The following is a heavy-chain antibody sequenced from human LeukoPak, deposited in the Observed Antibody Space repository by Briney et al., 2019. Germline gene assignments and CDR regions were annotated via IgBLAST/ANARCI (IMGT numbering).Heavy chain of an antibody. J-gene: IGHJ4*02. Sequence: PSETLSLTCAVYGGSFSGYYWSWIRQPPGKGLEGIGEINHSGSTNYNPSLKSRVTISVDTSKNQFSLKLSSVTAADTAVYYCARGLSGGALFDYWGQGTLVTVSS. CDR2: INHSGST. V-gene: IGHV4-34*01. CDR3: ARGLSGGALFDY. CDR1: GGSFSGYY. D-gene: IGHD2-15*01.